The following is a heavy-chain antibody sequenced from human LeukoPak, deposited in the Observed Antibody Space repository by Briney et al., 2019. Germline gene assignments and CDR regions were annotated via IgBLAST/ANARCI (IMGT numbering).Heavy chain of an antibody. V-gene: IGHV3-74*01. Sequence: GGSLRLSCAASGFTFSNYWMHWVRQAPGKGLVWASRINTDGSDTTYADSVKGRFTISRDNSRNTLSLQMNSLRVDDTAVYYCARVGDHYHWYFDLWGRGTLVTVSS. CDR2: INTDGSDT. D-gene: IGHD3-10*01. J-gene: IGHJ2*01. CDR1: GFTFSNYW. CDR3: ARVGDHYHWYFDL.